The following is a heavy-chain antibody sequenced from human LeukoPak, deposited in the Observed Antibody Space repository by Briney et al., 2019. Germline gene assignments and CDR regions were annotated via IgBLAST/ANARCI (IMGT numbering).Heavy chain of an antibody. V-gene: IGHV3-23*01. CDR1: GFTFSSYA. Sequence: GGSLRLSCAASGFTFSSYAMSWVRQAPGKGLEWVSAISGNGGSTYYADSVKGRFTISRDNSKNTLYLQMNSLRAEDTAVYYCAKASTGYSSGLHYFDYWGQGTLVTVSS. CDR2: ISGNGGST. CDR3: AKASTGYSSGLHYFDY. D-gene: IGHD6-13*01. J-gene: IGHJ4*02.